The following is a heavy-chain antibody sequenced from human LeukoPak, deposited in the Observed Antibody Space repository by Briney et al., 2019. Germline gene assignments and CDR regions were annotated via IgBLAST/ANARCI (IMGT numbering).Heavy chain of an antibody. Sequence: GGSLRLSCAASGFTFSTYAMSWVRQTPGKGLEWVSGVSGSGYNTYYADSVKGRFTISRDNSKNTLYLQVSSLRAEDTALYYCAKVVSSWYDYWGQGTLVTVSS. V-gene: IGHV3-23*01. CDR3: AKVVSSWYDY. J-gene: IGHJ4*02. CDR1: GFTFSTYA. D-gene: IGHD6-13*01. CDR2: VSGSGYNT.